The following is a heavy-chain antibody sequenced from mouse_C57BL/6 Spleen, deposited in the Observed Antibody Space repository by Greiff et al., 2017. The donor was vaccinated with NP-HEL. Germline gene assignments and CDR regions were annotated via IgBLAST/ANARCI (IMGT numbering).Heavy chain of an antibody. CDR1: GYSFTGYY. Sequence: VQLKESGPELVKPGASVKISCKASGYSFTGYYMNWVKQSPEKSLEWIGEINPSTGGTTYNQKFKAKATLTVDKSSSTAYMQLKSLTSEDSAVYYCARGSYYGSAYFDYWGQGTTLTVSS. V-gene: IGHV1-42*01. CDR2: INPSTGGT. J-gene: IGHJ2*01. CDR3: ARGSYYGSAYFDY. D-gene: IGHD1-1*01.